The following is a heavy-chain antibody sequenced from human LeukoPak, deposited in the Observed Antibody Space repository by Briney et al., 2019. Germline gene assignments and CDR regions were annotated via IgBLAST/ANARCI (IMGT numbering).Heavy chain of an antibody. V-gene: IGHV3-33*01. CDR2: IWYDGSNK. CDR1: GFTFSSYG. J-gene: IGHJ6*02. Sequence: PGGSLRLPCAASGFTFSSYGMHWVRQAPGKGLEWVAVIWYDGSNKYYADSVKGRFTISRDNSKNTLYLQMNSLRAEDTAVYYCARAPSSGWYDYYYYYGMDVWGQGTTVTVSS. D-gene: IGHD6-19*01. CDR3: ARAPSSGWYDYYYYYGMDV.